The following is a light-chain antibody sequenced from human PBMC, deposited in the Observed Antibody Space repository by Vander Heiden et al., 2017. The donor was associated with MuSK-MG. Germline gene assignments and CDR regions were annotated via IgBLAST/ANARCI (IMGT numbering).Light chain of an antibody. CDR3: RQSLQSPLT. V-gene: IGKV2-28*01. Sequence: DIVITQSPLSLPVTPGEPAPISCRSSQSLLHNNGHNYLDWYLQKPGQSPQLLIYSGSIRASGVPDRFSGSGSGTDFTLKITRVEAEDVGVYYCRQSLQSPLTFGAGTKVEIK. CDR2: SGS. CDR1: QSLLHNNGHNY. J-gene: IGKJ4*01.